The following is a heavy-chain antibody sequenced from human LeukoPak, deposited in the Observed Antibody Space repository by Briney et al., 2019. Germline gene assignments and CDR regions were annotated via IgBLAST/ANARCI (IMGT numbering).Heavy chain of an antibody. CDR3: ARFYGDTGGYFDY. D-gene: IGHD4-17*01. V-gene: IGHV1-8*01. CDR1: GYSFTTYD. J-gene: IGHJ4*02. Sequence: ASVKVSCKASGYSFTTYDINWVRQATGQGLEWMGWMNPSSGNTGYAQRFQGRVTMTRDTSISTAYMELNSLTSEDTAVYYCARFYGDTGGYFDYWGQGTLVTVSS. CDR2: MNPSSGNT.